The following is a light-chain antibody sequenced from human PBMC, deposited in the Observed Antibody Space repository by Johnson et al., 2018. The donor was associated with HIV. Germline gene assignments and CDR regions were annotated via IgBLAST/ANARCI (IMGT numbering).Light chain of an antibody. CDR1: SSNIGSHY. V-gene: IGLV1-51*01. Sequence: QSVLTQPPSVSAAPGQKVTISCSGSSSNIGSHYVSWYHQVPGTAPRLVIYDTIKRHSGIPDRFSGSKSGTSATLGITGLQTGDEADYYCGTWDSSLNALYVFGTGTKVTVL. J-gene: IGLJ1*01. CDR2: DTI. CDR3: GTWDSSLNALYV.